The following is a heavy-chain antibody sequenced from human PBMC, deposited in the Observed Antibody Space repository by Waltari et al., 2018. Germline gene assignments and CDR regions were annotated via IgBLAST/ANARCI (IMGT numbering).Heavy chain of an antibody. CDR2: IYSGGST. Sequence: EVQLVESGGGLIQPGGSLRLSCAASGFTVSSNYLSWVRQAPGKGLEWVSVIYSGGSTYYAESVKGRFTISRDNSKNTLYLQMNSLRAEDTAVYYCAREPTGVAGTGYFDYWGQGTLVTVSS. J-gene: IGHJ4*02. CDR3: AREPTGVAGTGYFDY. D-gene: IGHD6-19*01. CDR1: GFTVSSNY. V-gene: IGHV3-53*01.